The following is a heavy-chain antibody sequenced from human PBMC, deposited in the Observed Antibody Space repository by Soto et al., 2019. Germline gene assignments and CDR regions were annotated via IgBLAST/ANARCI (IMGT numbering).Heavy chain of an antibody. CDR1: GAPISSTSSYDW. CDR3: AKMVGATLVDY. CDR2: IYHSGST. Sequence: QVQLQESGPGLVKPSGTLSLTCSVSGAPISSTSSYDWWSWVRQPPGKGLEWIGEIYHSGSTNYNPSLKSRVTMSVDKSRNQFSLRFSSLTAADTAVYYCAKMVGATLVDYWGQGTLVTVSS. V-gene: IGHV4-4*02. J-gene: IGHJ4*02. D-gene: IGHD1-26*01.